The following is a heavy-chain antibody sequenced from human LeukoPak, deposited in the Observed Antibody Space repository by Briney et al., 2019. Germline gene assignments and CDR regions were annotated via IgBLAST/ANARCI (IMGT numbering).Heavy chain of an antibody. J-gene: IGHJ4*02. V-gene: IGHV1-2*02. CDR1: GYTFTDYY. CDR3: ARGEAVLTHFDY. Sequence: GASVKVSCKASGYTFTDYYIHWVRQAPGQGLEWMGWINPNSGDTNYAQKFQGRATMTRDTSISTAYMEVSRLRSDDTAVYYCARGEAVLTHFDYWGQGTLVTVSS. CDR2: INPNSGDT.